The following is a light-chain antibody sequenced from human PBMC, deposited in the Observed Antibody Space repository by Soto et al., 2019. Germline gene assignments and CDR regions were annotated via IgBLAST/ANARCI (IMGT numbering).Light chain of an antibody. V-gene: IGKV3-20*01. CDR3: QQYGTAPYT. CDR2: DAS. Sequence: EIVLTQSPGTLSLSPGERATLSCRASQSVSSSYLGWYQQRPGQAPRLLIFDASSRATGVPDRFSGSGSGTDFTYNISRLDPEDFAVYYCQQYGTAPYTFGQGTKLDIK. CDR1: QSVSSSY. J-gene: IGKJ2*01.